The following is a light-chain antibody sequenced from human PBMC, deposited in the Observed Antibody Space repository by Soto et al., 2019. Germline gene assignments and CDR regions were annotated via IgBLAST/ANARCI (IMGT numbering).Light chain of an antibody. V-gene: IGKV3-20*01. CDR3: QHYGSSPGT. CDR1: QSVSSSY. J-gene: IGKJ1*01. Sequence: EIVLTQSPGTLSLSPGERATLSCSASQSVSSSYLAWYQQKPGQAPRLLIYGASSRATGIPDRFSGSGSGTDFTLTISRLEPEDCAVYYCQHYGSSPGTFGQGTKVEIK. CDR2: GAS.